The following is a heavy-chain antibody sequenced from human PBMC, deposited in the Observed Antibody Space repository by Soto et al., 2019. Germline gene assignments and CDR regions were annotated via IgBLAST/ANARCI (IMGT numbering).Heavy chain of an antibody. V-gene: IGHV1-46*03. CDR1: GYTFTGYY. CDR2: INPSGGST. J-gene: IGHJ4*02. D-gene: IGHD3-3*01. Sequence: ASVKVSCKASGYTFTGYYMHWVRQAPGQGLEWMGIINPSGGSTSYAQKFQGRVTMTRDTSTSTVYMELSSLRSEDTAVYYCARDLVSTYYDFWSGYTRGGHFDYWGQGTLVTVSS. CDR3: ARDLVSTYYDFWSGYTRGGHFDY.